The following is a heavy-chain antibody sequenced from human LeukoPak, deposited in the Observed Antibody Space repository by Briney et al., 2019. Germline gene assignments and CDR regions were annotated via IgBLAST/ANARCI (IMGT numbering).Heavy chain of an antibody. CDR2: IYSVCGGGAT. Sequence: GLSLRLSCLASGLSVRDNYMKWARQARGKGLEWGSMIYSVCGGGATYYADYAKGPFTISRDYSTNTLYLQMNILRAADTAVYHCVRVRINFDSRGHVFVVFDHWGQGIPVTVTS. J-gene: IGHJ4*02. CDR1: GLSVRDNY. D-gene: IGHD3-22*01. CDR3: VRVRINFDSRGHVFVVFDH. V-gene: IGHV3-53*01.